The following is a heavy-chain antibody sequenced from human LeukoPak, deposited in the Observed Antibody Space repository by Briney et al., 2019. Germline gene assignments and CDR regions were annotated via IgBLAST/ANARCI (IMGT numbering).Heavy chain of an antibody. D-gene: IGHD3-3*01. Sequence: PGGSLRLSCAASGFTFSTYAMGWVRQLPGKGLEWIGTMPFDEKVSDNEIPSYNPSLKGRATISAEKSKNQLSLKVKSVTAADTASYYCAALTLTGVAGRGWFDAWGQGTLVIVSS. CDR3: AALTLTGVAGRGWFDA. CDR2: MPFDEKVSDNEIP. J-gene: IGHJ5*02. CDR1: GFTFSTYA. V-gene: IGHV4-39*01.